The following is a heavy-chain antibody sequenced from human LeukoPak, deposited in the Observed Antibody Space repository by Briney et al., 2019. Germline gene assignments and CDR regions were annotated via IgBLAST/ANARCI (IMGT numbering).Heavy chain of an antibody. V-gene: IGHV4-34*01. CDR2: INHSGST. CDR3: ARARDCTNGVCTSRAFDL. D-gene: IGHD2-8*01. Sequence: SETLSLTCAVYGGSFSGYYWSWIRQPPGKGLEWIGEINHSGSTNYNPSLKSRVTISVDTSKNQFSLKLSSVTAADTAVYYCARARDCTNGVCTSRAFDLWGRGTLVTVSS. CDR1: GGSFSGYY. J-gene: IGHJ2*01.